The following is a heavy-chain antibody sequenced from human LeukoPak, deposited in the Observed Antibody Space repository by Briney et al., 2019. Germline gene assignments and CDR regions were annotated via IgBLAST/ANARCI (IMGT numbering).Heavy chain of an antibody. V-gene: IGHV1-18*01. D-gene: IGHD3-9*01. J-gene: IGHJ4*02. Sequence: ASVKVSCKASGYTFTSYGISWVRQAPGQGLEWMGWISAYNGNTNYAQRLQGRVTMTTDTSTSTAYMELRSLRSDDTAVYYCARHILTGYDLDYWGQGTLVTVSS. CDR3: ARHILTGYDLDY. CDR2: ISAYNGNT. CDR1: GYTFTSYG.